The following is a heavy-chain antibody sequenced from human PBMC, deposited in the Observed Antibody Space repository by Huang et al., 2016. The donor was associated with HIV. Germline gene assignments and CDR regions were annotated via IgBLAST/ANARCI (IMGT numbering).Heavy chain of an antibody. J-gene: IGHJ5*02. Sequence: QVQLVQSGSEFKKPGASVRVSCKASGYSFSDYAVNWVRQAPGQGLEWRGWINSKTGNATYVQGFRGRFVFSLDTSVKTAYLHISSLKTEDAAVYYCARDARELRDYLVRFNWFDPWGQGTLVTVSS. D-gene: IGHD1-7*01. CDR2: INSKTGNA. CDR3: ARDARELRDYLVRFNWFDP. CDR1: GYSFSDYA. V-gene: IGHV7-4-1*02.